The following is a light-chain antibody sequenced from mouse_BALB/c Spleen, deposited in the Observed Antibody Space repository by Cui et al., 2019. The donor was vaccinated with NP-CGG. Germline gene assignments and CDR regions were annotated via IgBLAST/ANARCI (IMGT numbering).Light chain of an antibody. CDR1: TGAITTNNY. V-gene: IGLV1*01. J-gene: IGLJ1*01. Sequence: VVTQESAPTTSPGETVTLTCRSSTGAITTNNYANWVQEKPDHLFTGLIGGTNNRAPGVPARFSGSLIGDKAALTITGAQTEDEAIYFCALWYSNHWVFGGGTKLTVL. CDR2: GTN. CDR3: ALWYSNHWV.